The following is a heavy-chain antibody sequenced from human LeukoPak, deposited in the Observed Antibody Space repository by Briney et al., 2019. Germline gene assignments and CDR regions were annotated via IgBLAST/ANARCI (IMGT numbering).Heavy chain of an antibody. Sequence: ASVKVSCKASGYTFTGYYMHWVRQAPGQGLEWMGWINPNSGGTNYAQKFQGRVTMTRDTSISTAYMELSRLRSDDTAVYYCARTVGATGTDAFDIWGQGTKVTVSS. CDR2: INPNSGGT. CDR3: ARTVGATGTDAFDI. V-gene: IGHV1-2*02. D-gene: IGHD1-26*01. CDR1: GYTFTGYY. J-gene: IGHJ3*02.